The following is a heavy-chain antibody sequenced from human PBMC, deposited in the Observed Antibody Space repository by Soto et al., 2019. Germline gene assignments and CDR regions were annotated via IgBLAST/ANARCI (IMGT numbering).Heavy chain of an antibody. V-gene: IGHV4-31*03. D-gene: IGHD3-3*01. CDR1: GGSISSGGYY. CDR2: IYYSGST. CDR3: AREAYDFWSGYRYYFDY. J-gene: IGHJ4*02. Sequence: SETLSLTCTVSGGSISSGGYYWSWIRQHPGKGLEWIGYIYYSGSTYYNPSLKSRVTISVDTSKNQFSLKLSSVTAADTAVYYCAREAYDFWSGYRYYFDYWGQGTLVTVSS.